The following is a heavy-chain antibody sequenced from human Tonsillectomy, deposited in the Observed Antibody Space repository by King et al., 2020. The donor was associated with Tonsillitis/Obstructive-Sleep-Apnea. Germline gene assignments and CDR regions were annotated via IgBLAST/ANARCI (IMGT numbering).Heavy chain of an antibody. CDR3: ARDQAGGGDAFDV. D-gene: IGHD3-16*01. CDR1: GFTVISKS. V-gene: IGHV3-53*01. Sequence: EVQLVESGGGLIRPGGSLRLSCAASGFTVISKSMTWVRQSPGKGLEWVSLIHTAGNTYYADSVKGRFTISRDNSKNTLYLQMNSLRAEDTAVYYCARDQAGGGDAFDVWGQGTMVTVSS. J-gene: IGHJ3*01. CDR2: IHTAGNT.